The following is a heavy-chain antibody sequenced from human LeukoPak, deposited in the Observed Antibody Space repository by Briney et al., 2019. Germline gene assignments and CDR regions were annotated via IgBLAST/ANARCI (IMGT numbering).Heavy chain of an antibody. D-gene: IGHD3-10*01. Sequence: PSETLSLTCTVSGGSISSYYWSWIRQPPGKGLEWIGYIYYSGSTNYTPSLKSRVTISVDTSKNQFSLKLSSVTAADTAVYYCARDNYGSGSLLLDNWFDPWGQGTLVTVSS. CDR2: IYYSGST. J-gene: IGHJ5*02. CDR3: ARDNYGSGSLLLDNWFDP. V-gene: IGHV4-59*13. CDR1: GGSISSYY.